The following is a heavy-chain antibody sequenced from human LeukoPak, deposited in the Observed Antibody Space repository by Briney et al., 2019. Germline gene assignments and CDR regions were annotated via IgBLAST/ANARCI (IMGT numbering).Heavy chain of an antibody. Sequence: SETLSLTCTVSGGSISSGSYYWSWIRQPAGKGLEWIGHFYTSGSTNYNPSLKSRVTISVDTSKNQFSLKLSSVSAADTAVYYCARDNTMVRGVLNWFDPWGQGTLVTVSS. CDR2: FYTSGST. CDR1: GGSISSGSYY. J-gene: IGHJ5*02. CDR3: ARDNTMVRGVLNWFDP. V-gene: IGHV4-61*09. D-gene: IGHD3-10*01.